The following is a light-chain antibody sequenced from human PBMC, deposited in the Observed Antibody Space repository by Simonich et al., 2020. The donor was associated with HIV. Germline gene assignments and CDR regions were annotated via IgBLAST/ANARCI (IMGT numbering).Light chain of an antibody. V-gene: IGKV3-20*01. CDR2: GAS. CDR1: QSVISRN. Sequence: EIVLTQSPGTLSLSPGERATLSCGSSQSVISRNLAWYQQKPGQAPRLLIYGASSRATGLPDRFSGSGSGTDFTLTISRLEPEDFAVYYCQQYGSSPLFTFGPGTKVDIK. J-gene: IGKJ3*01. CDR3: QQYGSSPLFT.